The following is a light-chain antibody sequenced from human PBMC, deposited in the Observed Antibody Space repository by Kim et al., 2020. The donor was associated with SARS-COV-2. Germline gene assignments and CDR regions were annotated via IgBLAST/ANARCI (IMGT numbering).Light chain of an antibody. V-gene: IGLV2-11*01. CDR2: GIT. Sequence: QSALTQPRSVSGSPGQSVTISCTGTSSDVGAFTFVSWYQQHPGKAPKLMIYGITARPSGVPDRFSVSKSGPTASLTISGLQAEDEADYYCCSYAGSYTLVCGGGTRLTDL. CDR1: SSDVGAFTF. CDR3: CSYAGSYTLV. J-gene: IGLJ2*01.